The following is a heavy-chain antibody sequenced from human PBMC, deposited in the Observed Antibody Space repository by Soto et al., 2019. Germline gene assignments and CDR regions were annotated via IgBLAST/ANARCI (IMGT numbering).Heavy chain of an antibody. Sequence: EVQLVESGGGLVQPGGSLRLPCAASGFTFSSYWMSWVRQAPGKGLEWVANIKQDGSEKYYVDSVKGRFTISRDNAKNSLYLQMNSLRAEDTAVYYCARDRSSSSCAFDIWGQGTMVTVSS. CDR2: IKQDGSEK. CDR3: ARDRSSSSCAFDI. V-gene: IGHV3-7*01. CDR1: GFTFSSYW. J-gene: IGHJ3*02. D-gene: IGHD6-6*01.